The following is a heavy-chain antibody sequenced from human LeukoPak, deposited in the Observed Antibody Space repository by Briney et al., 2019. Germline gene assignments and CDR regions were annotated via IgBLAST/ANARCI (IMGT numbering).Heavy chain of an antibody. CDR2: INPNSGGT. J-gene: IGHJ4*02. D-gene: IGHD3-10*01. CDR3: ARPWLGRYFDY. CDR1: GYTFTGYY. Sequence: ASVTVSCKASGYTFTGYYMHWVRQAPGQGLEWMGRINPNSGGTNYAQKFQGRVTMTRDTSISTTYRGLCRLRTDGTDMYYCARPWLGRYFDYGGRETLVTVSS. V-gene: IGHV1-2*05.